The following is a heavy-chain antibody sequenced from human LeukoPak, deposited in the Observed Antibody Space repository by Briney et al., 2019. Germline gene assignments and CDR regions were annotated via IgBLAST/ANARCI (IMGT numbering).Heavy chain of an antibody. V-gene: IGHV3-11*01. CDR3: ASDPFLWFGKGVGYFDY. J-gene: IGHJ4*02. CDR2: ISSSGSTI. D-gene: IGHD3-10*01. Sequence: GGSLRLSCEASGFTFSDNYMSWIRQAPGKGLGWVSYISSSGSTIYYADSVKGRFTISRDTAKSSLYLQISSLGAEDTAVYYCASDPFLWFGKGVGYFDYWGQGTLVTVSS. CDR1: GFTFSDNY.